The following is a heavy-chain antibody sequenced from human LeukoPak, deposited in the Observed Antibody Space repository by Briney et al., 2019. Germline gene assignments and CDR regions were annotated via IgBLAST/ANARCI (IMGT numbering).Heavy chain of an antibody. J-gene: IGHJ4*02. CDR3: ARGGTYQPLLGY. CDR2: IKQDGSDK. V-gene: IGHV3-7*01. Sequence: GGSLRLSCAASGFTLSSYWMSWVRQAPGKGLEWVAHIKQDGSDKYYVDSVKGRFTISRDNAKSSLYLQMNSLRAEDTAVYYCARGGTYQPLLGYWGQGTLVTVSS. D-gene: IGHD2-2*01. CDR1: GFTLSSYW.